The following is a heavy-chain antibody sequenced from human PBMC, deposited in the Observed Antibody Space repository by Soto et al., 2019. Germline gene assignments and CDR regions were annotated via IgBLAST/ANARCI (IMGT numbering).Heavy chain of an antibody. D-gene: IGHD6-13*01. J-gene: IGHJ6*02. Sequence: EVQLVQSGAEVKKPGESVKISCKGSGYIFTNYWIGWVRQLPGKGVACMLIIYPGDSDTRYSPSFQGQVTISNDKSISTANLHGSSLKASDTAMSHCARTSEAGNYYYEMDVWGQGTTV. CDR1: GYIFTNYW. V-gene: IGHV5-51*01. CDR2: IYPGDSDT. CDR3: ARTSEAGNYYYEMDV.